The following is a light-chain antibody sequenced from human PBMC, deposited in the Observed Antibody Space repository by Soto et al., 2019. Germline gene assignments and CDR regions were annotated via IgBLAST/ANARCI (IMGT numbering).Light chain of an antibody. CDR1: QGIRNY. J-gene: IGKJ1*01. CDR3: QKYNSAPWT. V-gene: IGKV1-27*01. CDR2: SAS. Sequence: DIQMTQSPSSLSASVGDRVTITCRASQGIRNYLAWYQQRPGKQPKLLIYSASILQSGVPSRFSGSGSGTDFTFNITNLQPEGVATYYCQKYNSAPWTFGPGTKV.